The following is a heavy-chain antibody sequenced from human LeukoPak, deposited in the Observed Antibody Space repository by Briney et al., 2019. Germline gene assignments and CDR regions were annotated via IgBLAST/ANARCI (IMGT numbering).Heavy chain of an antibody. Sequence: SETLSLTCAVSGYSISSGYYWGWIRPPPGKGLEWIGSIYHSGSTYYNPSITSRVTISVDTSKNQFSLKLSSVTAADTAVYYCARQLRYVDWPKPLDVWGKGTTVTVSS. CDR2: IYHSGST. J-gene: IGHJ6*04. D-gene: IGHD3-9*01. V-gene: IGHV4-38-2*01. CDR1: GYSISSGYY. CDR3: ARQLRYVDWPKPLDV.